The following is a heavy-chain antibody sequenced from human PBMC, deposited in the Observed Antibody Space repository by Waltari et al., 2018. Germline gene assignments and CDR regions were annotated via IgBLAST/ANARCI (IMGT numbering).Heavy chain of an antibody. CDR1: GFTFSSYS. J-gene: IGHJ4*02. CDR2: IKQDGSEK. CDR3: ARDLRVQGVIITHYFDY. Sequence: EVQLVESGGGLVQPGGSLRLSCAASGFTFSSYSMNWVRQAPGKGLEWVANIKQDGSEKYYVDSVKGRFTISRDNAKNSLYLQMNSRRAEDTAVYYCARDLRVQGVIITHYFDYWGQGTLVTVSS. D-gene: IGHD3-10*01. V-gene: IGHV3-7*01.